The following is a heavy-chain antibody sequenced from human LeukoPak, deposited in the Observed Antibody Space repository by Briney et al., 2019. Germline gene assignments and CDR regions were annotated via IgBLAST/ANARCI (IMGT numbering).Heavy chain of an antibody. CDR2: INHSGST. Sequence: PSETLSLTCAVYGGSFSGYYWSWIRQPPGKGLEWIGEINHSGSTNYNPSLKSRVTISVDTSKNQFSLKLSSVTAADTAVYYCARGRSYDFWSGYYRHYYYGMDVWGQGTTVTVSS. D-gene: IGHD3-3*01. CDR3: ARGRSYDFWSGYYRHYYYGMDV. V-gene: IGHV4-34*01. J-gene: IGHJ6*02. CDR1: GGSFSGYY.